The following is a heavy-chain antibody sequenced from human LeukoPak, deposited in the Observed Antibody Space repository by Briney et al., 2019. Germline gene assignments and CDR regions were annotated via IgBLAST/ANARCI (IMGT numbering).Heavy chain of an antibody. D-gene: IGHD6-19*01. CDR1: GGSISSYY. CDR2: IYYSGST. J-gene: IGHJ4*02. V-gene: IGHV4-59*01. Sequence: SETLSLTCTVSGGSISSYYWSWIRQPPGKGLEWIGYIYYSGSTNYNPSLKSRVTISVDTSKNQFSLKLSSVTAADTAVYYWAGETGYSSGWYDYWGQGTLVTVSS. CDR3: AGETGYSSGWYDY.